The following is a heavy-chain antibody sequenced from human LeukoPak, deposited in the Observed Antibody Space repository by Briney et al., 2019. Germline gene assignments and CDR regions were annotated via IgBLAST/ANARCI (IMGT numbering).Heavy chain of an antibody. CDR1: GFTFSGYW. V-gene: IGHV3-7*05. D-gene: IGHD2-8*01. Sequence: PGGSLRLSCAASGFTFSGYWMTWVRQAPGKGLEWVANIKKEENETNYVDSVKGRFTISRDNAKNSLYLQMNSLRAEDTAAYYCARAGINAVFDIWGQGTMVTVSS. J-gene: IGHJ3*02. CDR3: ARAGINAVFDI. CDR2: IKKEENET.